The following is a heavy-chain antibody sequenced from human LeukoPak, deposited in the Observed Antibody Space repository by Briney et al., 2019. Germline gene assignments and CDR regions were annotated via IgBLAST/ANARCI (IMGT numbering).Heavy chain of an antibody. CDR2: ISSYGDKT. Sequence: QPGGSLRLSCSASGFTFSNCAMHWARQAPGKGPEYVSVISSYGDKTYYADSVKGRFTISRDNSKNTVSLQMSSLRAEDTAVYYCVKDLYKGDTSSWYYFDYWGQGTLVTVSS. J-gene: IGHJ4*02. CDR1: GFTFSNCA. D-gene: IGHD6-13*01. CDR3: VKDLYKGDTSSWYYFDY. V-gene: IGHV3-64D*06.